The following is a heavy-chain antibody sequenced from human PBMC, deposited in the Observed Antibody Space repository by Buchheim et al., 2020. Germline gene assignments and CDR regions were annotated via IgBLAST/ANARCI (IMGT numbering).Heavy chain of an antibody. Sequence: QVQLVESGGGVVQPGRSQRLSCAASGFTFSSYGMHWVRQAPGKGLEWVAVISYDGSNKYYADSVKGRFTISRDNSKNTLYLQMNSLRVEDTAVYYCAKDGDSSGYLDYWGQGTL. CDR2: ISYDGSNK. V-gene: IGHV3-30*18. D-gene: IGHD3-22*01. CDR3: AKDGDSSGYLDY. J-gene: IGHJ4*02. CDR1: GFTFSSYG.